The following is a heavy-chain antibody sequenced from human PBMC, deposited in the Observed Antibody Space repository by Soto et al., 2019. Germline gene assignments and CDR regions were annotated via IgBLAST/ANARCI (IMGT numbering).Heavy chain of an antibody. Sequence: QVQLVQSGAEVKKPGASVKVSCKASGYTFTSYAMHWLRQAPGQRLEWMGWINAGNGNTKYSQKFQGRVTITRDTSASTAYMELSSLRSEDTAVYYCARERARITMVRGAWDWGQGTLVTVSS. D-gene: IGHD3-10*01. V-gene: IGHV1-3*01. CDR1: GYTFTSYA. CDR3: ARERARITMVRGAWD. CDR2: INAGNGNT. J-gene: IGHJ4*02.